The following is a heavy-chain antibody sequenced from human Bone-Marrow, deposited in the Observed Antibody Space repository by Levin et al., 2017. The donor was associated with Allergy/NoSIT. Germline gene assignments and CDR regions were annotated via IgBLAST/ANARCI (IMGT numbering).Heavy chain of an antibody. CDR3: ARQTRLGYCTSGACHDGY. D-gene: IGHD2-8*01. CDR2: IYYSGNT. CDR1: GDSISSDDYY. J-gene: IGHJ4*02. Sequence: SQTLSLTCTVSGDSISSDDYYWSWIRQPPGKGLEWIGYIYYSGNTYYNQSLMSRLTISLDTSKNQLFLNLSSVSAADTAVYYCARQTRLGYCTSGACHDGYWGQGTLVTVSS. V-gene: IGHV4-30-4*01.